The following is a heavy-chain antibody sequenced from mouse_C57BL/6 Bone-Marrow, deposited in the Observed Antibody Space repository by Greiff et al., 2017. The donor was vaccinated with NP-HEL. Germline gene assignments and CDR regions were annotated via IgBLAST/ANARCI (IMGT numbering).Heavy chain of an antibody. J-gene: IGHJ4*01. CDR1: GYTFTSYW. Sequence: VQLQQPGAELVRPGSSVKLSCKASGYTFTSYWMHWVKQRPIQGLEWIGNIDPSDSETHYNQKFKDKATLTVDKSSSTAYMQLSSLTSEDSAVYYCAKGDYGRAMDYWGQGTSVTVSS. D-gene: IGHD1-1*01. V-gene: IGHV1-52*01. CDR2: IDPSDSET. CDR3: AKGDYGRAMDY.